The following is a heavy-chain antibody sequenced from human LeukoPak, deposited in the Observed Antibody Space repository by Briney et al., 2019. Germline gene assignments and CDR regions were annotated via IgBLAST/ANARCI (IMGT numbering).Heavy chain of an antibody. D-gene: IGHD7-27*01. CDR2: ISSSSSYI. V-gene: IGHV3-21*01. CDR3: ARSWGPPYFDY. CDR1: GFTFSSYS. J-gene: IGHJ4*02. Sequence: GGSLRLSCASSGFTFSSYSMNWVRQARGKGLEGVSSISSSSSYIYYADSVKGRFTISRDNAKNSLYLQMNSLRAEDTAVYYCARSWGPPYFDYWGQGTLVTVSS.